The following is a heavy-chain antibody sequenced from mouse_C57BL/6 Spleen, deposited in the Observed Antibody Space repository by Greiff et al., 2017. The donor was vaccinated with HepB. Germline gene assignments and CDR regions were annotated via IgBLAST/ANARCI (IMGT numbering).Heavy chain of an antibody. CDR3: ARKTSSLYWYFDV. V-gene: IGHV5-9*01. CDR1: GFTFSSYT. D-gene: IGHD1-1*01. J-gene: IGHJ1*03. Sequence: DVQLVESGGGLVKPGGSLKLSCAASGFTFSSYTMSWVRQTPEKRLEWVATISGGGGNTYYPDSVKGRITISRDNAKNTLYLQMSSLRSEDTALYYCARKTSSLYWYFDVWGTGTTVTVSS. CDR2: ISGGGGNT.